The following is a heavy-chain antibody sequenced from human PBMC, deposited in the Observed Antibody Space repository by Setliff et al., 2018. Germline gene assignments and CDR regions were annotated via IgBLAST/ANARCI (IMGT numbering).Heavy chain of an antibody. CDR1: GFSYSNNE. Sequence: ETLSLSCTASGFSYSNNEMSWVRQAPGKGLEWVSVTYVGGATDYADSVRGRFTISRDNAQNKLYLNMNNLRAEDTAVFYCVPGRGSWGQGALVTVSS. CDR3: VPGRGS. CDR2: TYVGGAT. D-gene: IGHD6-25*01. V-gene: IGHV3-66*01. J-gene: IGHJ5*02.